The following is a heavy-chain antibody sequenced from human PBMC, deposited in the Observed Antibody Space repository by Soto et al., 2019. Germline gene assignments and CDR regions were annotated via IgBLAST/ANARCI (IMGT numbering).Heavy chain of an antibody. CDR2: MSGSSSTT. CDR3: AKGAARYFDY. D-gene: IGHD1-26*01. V-gene: IGHV3-23*01. J-gene: IGHJ4*02. CDR1: GLTFSNYA. Sequence: EVRLLESGGGLVKPGGSLRLSCATSGLTFSNYAMSWVRQAPGGGLEWVSSMSGSSSTTYYADSVRGRFTISRDRSKNTLYLQMSSLRAEDTALYYCAKGAARYFDYWGRGTLVTVSS.